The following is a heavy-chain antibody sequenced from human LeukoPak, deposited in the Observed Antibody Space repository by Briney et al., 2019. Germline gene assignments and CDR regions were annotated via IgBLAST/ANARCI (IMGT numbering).Heavy chain of an antibody. V-gene: IGHV3-30*03. J-gene: IGHJ5*02. CDR1: GFTFSNYG. Sequence: GGSLRLSCVASGFTFSNYGIHWVRQAPGKGLEWVAIISHDGSDKYYGDSVKGRFTISRDNSKNTLYLQMNSLRAEDTAVYYCARAVSAAGTWNWFDPWGQGTLVTVSS. D-gene: IGHD6-13*01. CDR2: ISHDGSDK. CDR3: ARAVSAAGTWNWFDP.